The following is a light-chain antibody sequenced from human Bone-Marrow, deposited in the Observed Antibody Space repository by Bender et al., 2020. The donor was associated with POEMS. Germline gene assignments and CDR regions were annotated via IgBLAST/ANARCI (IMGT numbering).Light chain of an antibody. CDR2: KNN. J-gene: IGLJ3*02. V-gene: IGLV1-47*01. CDR1: SSNIGSNY. CDR3: AAWDNSLGVV. Sequence: QSVLTQPPSASGTPGQRVTMSCSGSSSNIGSNYVYWYQQFPGTAPKLLIFKNNQRPSGVPDRFSGSKSGTSASLAISGLRSEDEGDYYCAAWDNSLGVVFGGGTKLTVL.